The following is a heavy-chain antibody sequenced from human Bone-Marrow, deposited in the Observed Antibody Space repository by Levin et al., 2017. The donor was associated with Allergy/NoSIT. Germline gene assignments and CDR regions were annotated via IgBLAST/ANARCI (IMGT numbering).Heavy chain of an antibody. J-gene: IGHJ3*02. V-gene: IGHV3-13*01. CDR1: GFTFSSYD. CDR2: IGTAGDT. D-gene: IGHD4-17*01. CDR3: ARAKSDLYGDYLFDI. Sequence: PGGSLRLSCAASGFTFSSYDMHWVRQATGKGLEWVSAIGTAGDTYYPGSVKGRFTISRENAKNSLYLQMNSLRAGDTAVYYCARAKSDLYGDYLFDIWGQGTMVTVSS.